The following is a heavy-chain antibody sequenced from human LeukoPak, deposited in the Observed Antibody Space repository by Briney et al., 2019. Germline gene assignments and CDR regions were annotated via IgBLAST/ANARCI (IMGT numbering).Heavy chain of an antibody. D-gene: IGHD2-2*01. V-gene: IGHV5-51*01. J-gene: IGHJ4*02. CDR3: ARPYCSSTSCVDY. CDR1: GYSFTSHW. CDR2: IYPGDSDT. Sequence: GESLKVSCKGSGYSFTSHWIGWVRQMPGKGLEWMGIIYPGDSDTRYSPSFQGQVTISADKSISTAYLQWSSLKASDTAMYYCARPYCSSTSCVDYWGQGTLVTVSS.